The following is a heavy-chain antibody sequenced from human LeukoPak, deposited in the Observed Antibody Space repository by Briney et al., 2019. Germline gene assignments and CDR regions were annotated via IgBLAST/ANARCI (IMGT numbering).Heavy chain of an antibody. D-gene: IGHD1-14*01. V-gene: IGHV3-21*01. CDR3: ARENHGSFDY. CDR1: GXSFSTYY. CDR2: ISSSSTYI. Sequence: PGRPLRLSCAASGXSFSTYYSNWVRQAPGKGLEWVSCISSSSTYIYYADSVRGRFAISRDNAKNSLYLQMNSLRAEDTAVYYCARENHGSFDYWGQGSLVTVSS. J-gene: IGHJ4*02.